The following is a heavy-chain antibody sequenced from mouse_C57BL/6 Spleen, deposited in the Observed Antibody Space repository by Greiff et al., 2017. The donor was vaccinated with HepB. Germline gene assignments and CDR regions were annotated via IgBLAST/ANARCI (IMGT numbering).Heavy chain of an antibody. V-gene: IGHV1-77*01. Sequence: QVQLQQPGAELVKPGASVKMSCKASGYTFTDYYINWVKQRPGQGLEWIGKIGPGSGSTYYNEKFKGKATLTADKSSSTAYMQLSSLTSEDSAVYFCARSGGYYDFDYWGQGTTLTVSS. CDR2: IGPGSGST. D-gene: IGHD1-1*01. J-gene: IGHJ2*01. CDR1: GYTFTDYY. CDR3: ARSGGYYDFDY.